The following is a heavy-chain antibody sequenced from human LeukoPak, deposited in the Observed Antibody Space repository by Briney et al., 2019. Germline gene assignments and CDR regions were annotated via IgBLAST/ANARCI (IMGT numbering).Heavy chain of an antibody. CDR3: AKGSGWPYYFDY. V-gene: IGHV3-23*01. Sequence: GGSLRLSCAASGFTFSSYAMTWVRQAPGKGLEWVSAISGSGSSTYYVDSVKGRFTISRDNSKNTLYLQMNSLRAEDTAVYYCAKGSGWPYYFDYWGQGTLVTVSS. D-gene: IGHD6-19*01. J-gene: IGHJ4*02. CDR2: ISGSGSST. CDR1: GFTFSSYA.